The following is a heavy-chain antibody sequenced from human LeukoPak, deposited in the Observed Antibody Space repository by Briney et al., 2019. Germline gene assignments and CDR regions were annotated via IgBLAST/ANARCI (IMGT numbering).Heavy chain of an antibody. D-gene: IGHD4-17*01. CDR2: IFYSGST. V-gene: IGHV4-59*01. J-gene: IGHJ4*02. Sequence: SETLSLTCTVSGGSISSYYWSWIRQPPGKRLEWIGYIFYSGSTNYNPSLKSRVTISVDTSKNQFSLKLTSVTAADTAVYYCARDPGHDYGDYFDYWGRGTLVTVSS. CDR1: GGSISSYY. CDR3: ARDPGHDYGDYFDY.